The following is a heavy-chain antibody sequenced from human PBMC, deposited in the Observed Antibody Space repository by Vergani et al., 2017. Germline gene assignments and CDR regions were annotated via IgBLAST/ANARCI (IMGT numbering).Heavy chain of an antibody. CDR2: ISGSGGST. V-gene: IGHV3-23*01. Sequence: EVQLLESGGGLVQPGGSLRLSCAASGFTFSSYAMSWVRQAPGKGLEWVSAISGSGGSTYYADSVKGRFTLSRDNSKNTLYLQMNSLRAEDTAVYYCAKGTAYYYYGMDVWGQGTTVTVYS. J-gene: IGHJ6*02. D-gene: IGHD1-1*01. CDR1: GFTFSSYA. CDR3: AKGTAYYYYGMDV.